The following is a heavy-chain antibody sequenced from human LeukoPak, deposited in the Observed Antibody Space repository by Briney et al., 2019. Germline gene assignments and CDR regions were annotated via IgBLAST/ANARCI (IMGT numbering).Heavy chain of an antibody. V-gene: IGHV3-23*01. J-gene: IGHJ4*02. CDR2: ISGDGGST. CDR1: GFTFSSYA. CDR3: ARAVAYCSSTSCGTRYFDY. D-gene: IGHD2-2*01. Sequence: GGSLRLSCTASGFTFSSYAMNWVRQAPGKGLEYLSVISGDGGSTYYVDSVKGRFTISRDNAKNSLYLQMNSLRAEDTAVYYCARAVAYCSSTSCGTRYFDYWGQGTLVTVSS.